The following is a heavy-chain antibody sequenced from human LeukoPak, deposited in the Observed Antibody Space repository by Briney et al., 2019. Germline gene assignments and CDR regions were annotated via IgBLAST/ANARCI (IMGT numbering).Heavy chain of an antibody. CDR3: AANPPADIVVVPAALYNWFDP. CDR2: IIPIFGTA. V-gene: IGHV1-69*13. CDR1: GGTFSSYA. D-gene: IGHD2-2*01. Sequence: SVKVSFKASGGTFSSYAISWVRQAPGQGLEWMGGIIPIFGTANYAQKFQGRVTITADESTSTAYMELSSLRSEDTAVYYCAANPPADIVVVPAALYNWFDPWGQGTLVTVAS. J-gene: IGHJ5*02.